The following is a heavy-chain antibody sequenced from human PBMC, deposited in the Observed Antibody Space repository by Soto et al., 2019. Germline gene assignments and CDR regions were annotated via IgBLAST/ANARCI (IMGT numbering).Heavy chain of an antibody. CDR1: GYTFTSYD. CDR2: MNADNGNT. V-gene: IGHV1-3*01. Sequence: ASVKVSCKASGYTFTSYDINWVRQATGQRLEWMGWMNADNGNTKYAQKFQGRVTITRDTSASTAYMELSSLRSEDTAVYYCARVEGLYYYYGMDVWGQGTTVTVSS. CDR3: ARVEGLYYYYGMDV. J-gene: IGHJ6*02.